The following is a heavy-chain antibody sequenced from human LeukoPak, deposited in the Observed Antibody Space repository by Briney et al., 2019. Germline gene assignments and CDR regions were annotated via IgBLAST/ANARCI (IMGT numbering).Heavy chain of an antibody. Sequence: ASVKVSCKASGYTFTTYYMHWVRQAPGQGLEWMGIINPSGGSTSYAQKFQGRVTMTRDTSTSTVYMELSSLRSEDTAVYYCARNYKPRIDYGGNPGLGAFDIWGQGTMVTVSS. V-gene: IGHV1-46*01. D-gene: IGHD4-23*01. J-gene: IGHJ3*02. CDR1: GYTFTTYY. CDR3: ARNYKPRIDYGGNPGLGAFDI. CDR2: INPSGGST.